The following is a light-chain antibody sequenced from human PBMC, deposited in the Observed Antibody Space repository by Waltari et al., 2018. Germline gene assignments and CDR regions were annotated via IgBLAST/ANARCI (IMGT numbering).Light chain of an antibody. J-gene: IGKJ1*01. CDR1: LRISRC. CDR3: QKYGSLPAT. Sequence: GRAILRISRCLAWYQKKPGQAPRLLIYDASTRATGIPDRFSGSGSGTDFSLTISRLEPEDIAVYYCQKYGSLPATFGQGTKVEIK. CDR2: DAS. V-gene: IGKV3-20*01.